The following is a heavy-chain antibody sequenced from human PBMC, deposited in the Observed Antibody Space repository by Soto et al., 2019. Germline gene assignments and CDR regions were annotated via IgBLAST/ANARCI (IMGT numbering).Heavy chain of an antibody. CDR1: GFTFSSYG. CDR3: AKDHGLRYFDWLLYCDY. D-gene: IGHD3-9*01. CDR2: ISYDGSNK. V-gene: IGHV3-30*18. J-gene: IGHJ4*02. Sequence: PGGSLRLSCAASGFTFSSYGMHLVRQAPGKGLEWVAFISYDGSNKYYADSVKGRFTISRDNSKNTLYLQMNSLRAEDTAVYYCAKDHGLRYFDWLLYCDYWGQGTLVTVS.